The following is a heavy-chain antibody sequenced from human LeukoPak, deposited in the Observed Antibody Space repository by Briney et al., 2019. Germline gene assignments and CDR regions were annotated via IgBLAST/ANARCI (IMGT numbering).Heavy chain of an antibody. CDR3: MGGGWHFDY. Sequence: GGSLRLSSSASGFTFSSYERNWVRQAPGKGLEWVSYISISDSIIYYADSVKGRFTISRDNAKSSLYLQMHSLRAEDTAVYYYMGGGWHFDYWGEGTPVTVSS. V-gene: IGHV3-48*03. CDR1: GFTFSSYE. J-gene: IGHJ4*02. CDR2: ISISDSII. D-gene: IGHD3-16*01.